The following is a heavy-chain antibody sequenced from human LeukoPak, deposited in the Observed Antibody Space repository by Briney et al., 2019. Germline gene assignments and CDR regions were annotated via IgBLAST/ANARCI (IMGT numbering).Heavy chain of an antibody. CDR1: GASISSYY. CDR3: ARHYPPDYIFDC. Sequence: SETLSRTCTVSGASISSYYWSWIRQPPGKGLEWLGYIDYSGSPNYNPSLKSRVTISVDTSKNQFSLKLSSVTAADTAVYFCARHYPPDYIFDCWGRGTLVTVSS. V-gene: IGHV4-59*08. D-gene: IGHD4-4*01. CDR2: IDYSGSP. J-gene: IGHJ4*02.